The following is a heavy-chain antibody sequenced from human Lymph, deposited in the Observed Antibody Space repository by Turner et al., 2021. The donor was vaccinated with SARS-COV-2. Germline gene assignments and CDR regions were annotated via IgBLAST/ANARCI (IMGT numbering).Heavy chain of an antibody. CDR3: ARVVVLRRAYFDY. CDR1: GGSISSGVYY. Sequence: QVQLHESGPGLVKPSQTLSLTCTVAGGSISSGVYYWRWIRQPPGKGLEWIGYIYYSGSTYYNPSLKSRVTIAVDTSKNQFSLKLSSVTAADTAVYYCARVVVLRRAYFDYWGQGTLVTVSS. CDR2: IYYSGST. J-gene: IGHJ4*02. V-gene: IGHV4-30-4*01. D-gene: IGHD2-8*01.